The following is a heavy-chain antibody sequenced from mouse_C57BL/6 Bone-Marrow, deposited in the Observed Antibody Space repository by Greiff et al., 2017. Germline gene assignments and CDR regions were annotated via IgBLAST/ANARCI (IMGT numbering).Heavy chain of an antibody. V-gene: IGHV1-9*01. CDR1: GYTFTGYW. CDR2: ILPGRGST. J-gene: IGHJ2*01. D-gene: IGHD1-1*01. Sequence: QVQLKESGAELMKPGASVKLSCTATGYTFTGYWIEWVKQRPEHGLEWIGEILPGRGSTNYNEKFKGKATFTADTSSNTAYLQLSSLTTEDSAIYDCARNYYGSSCDYRGKGTTLTVSS. CDR3: ARNYYGSSCDY.